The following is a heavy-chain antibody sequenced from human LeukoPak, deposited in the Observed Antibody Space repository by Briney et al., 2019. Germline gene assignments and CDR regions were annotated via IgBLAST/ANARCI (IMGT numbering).Heavy chain of an antibody. CDR1: GFTFSGYA. Sequence: GGSLRLSCAASGFTFSGYAMHWVRQAPGKGLEWVAVISYDGSNKYYADSVKGRFTISRDNSKNTLYLQMNSLRAEDTAVYYCAKDWQLVDYWGQGTLVTVSS. CDR2: ISYDGSNK. V-gene: IGHV3-30-3*01. D-gene: IGHD1-1*01. J-gene: IGHJ4*02. CDR3: AKDWQLVDY.